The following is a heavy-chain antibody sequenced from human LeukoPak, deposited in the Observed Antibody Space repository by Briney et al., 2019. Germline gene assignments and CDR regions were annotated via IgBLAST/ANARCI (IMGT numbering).Heavy chain of an antibody. CDR3: AKDRTLGYTDY. V-gene: IGHV3-23*01. D-gene: IGHD3-16*02. CDR1: GFTFSSYA. Sequence: GGSLRLSCAASGFTFSSYAMSWVRQAPGKGLEWVSAISGSGGSTYYADSVKGRITISRDNTKNTLYLQMNSLRAEDTAVYYCAKDRTLGYTDYWGQGTLVTVSS. CDR2: ISGSGGST. J-gene: IGHJ4*02.